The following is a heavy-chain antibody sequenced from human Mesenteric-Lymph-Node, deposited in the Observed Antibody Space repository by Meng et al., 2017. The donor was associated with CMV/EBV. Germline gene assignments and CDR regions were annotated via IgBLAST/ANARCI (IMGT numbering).Heavy chain of an antibody. CDR2: IIPILGIA. D-gene: IGHD3-9*01. J-gene: IGHJ4*02. V-gene: IGHV1-69*04. Sequence: SGDTFSSYAISWVRQAPGQGLEWMGRIIPILGIANYAQKFQGRVTITADKSTSTAYMELSSLRSEDTAVYYCASDYDILTGYTFDYWGQGTLVTVSS. CDR1: GDTFSSYA. CDR3: ASDYDILTGYTFDY.